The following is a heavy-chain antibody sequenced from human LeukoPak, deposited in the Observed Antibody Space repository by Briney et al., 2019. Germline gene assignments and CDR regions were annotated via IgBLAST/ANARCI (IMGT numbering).Heavy chain of an antibody. J-gene: IGHJ4*02. D-gene: IGHD4-23*01. CDR3: ARHWVVTPNY. Sequence: SETLSLTCIVSGRSMSNSSYYWGWIRQPPGKGLEWIGSIYYSGSAYYNPSLKSRVTISVDTSKNQFSLKLTSVTAADTAVYYCARHWVVTPNYWGQGTLVTVSS. CDR1: GRSMSNSSYY. V-gene: IGHV4-39*01. CDR2: IYYSGSA.